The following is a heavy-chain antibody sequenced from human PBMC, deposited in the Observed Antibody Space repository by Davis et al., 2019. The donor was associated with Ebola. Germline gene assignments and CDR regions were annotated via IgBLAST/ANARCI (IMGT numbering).Heavy chain of an antibody. CDR1: GYSFTSYW. CDR2: IYPGDSDT. D-gene: IGHD4-11*01. J-gene: IGHJ6*04. Sequence: GESLKISCNGSGYSFTSYWIGWVRQMPGKGLEWMGIIYPGDSDTRYRPSFQGQVTISVDKSISTAYLQWSSLKASDTARYYCARHSNFFYYDYGMDVWGKGTTVTVSS. CDR3: ARHSNFFYYDYGMDV. V-gene: IGHV5-51*01.